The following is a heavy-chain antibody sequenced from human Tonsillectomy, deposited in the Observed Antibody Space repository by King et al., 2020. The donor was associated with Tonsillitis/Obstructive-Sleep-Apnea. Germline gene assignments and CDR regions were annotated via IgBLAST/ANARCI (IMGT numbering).Heavy chain of an antibody. Sequence: VQLVESGGGLVKPGGSLRLSCAASGFTFSDYYMSWIRQAPGKGLEWVSYISSSSSDTNYADSVKGRFTISRDKAKNSLYLQMNSLRAEDTAVYYCARGLLNCSSTRCYGHYYYMDVWGKGTTVTVSS. D-gene: IGHD2-2*01. V-gene: IGHV3-11*05. CDR1: GFTFSDYY. CDR2: ISSSSSDT. J-gene: IGHJ6*03. CDR3: ARGLLNCSSTRCYGHYYYMDV.